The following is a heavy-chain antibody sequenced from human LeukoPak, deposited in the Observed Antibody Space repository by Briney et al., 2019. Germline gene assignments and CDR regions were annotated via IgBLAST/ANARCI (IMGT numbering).Heavy chain of an antibody. D-gene: IGHD4-23*01. J-gene: IGHJ3*02. V-gene: IGHV4-38-2*01. CDR3: ARQDDYGGNSVRNAFHN. Sequence: SETLSLTCAVSDFSISSGYYWGWIRQPPGKGLEWIGSIYHSGSTYYNPSLKSRVTISVDTSKNHFSLKLSSVTAADTAVYYCARQDDYGGNSVRNAFHNWGQGTMVTVSS. CDR1: DFSISSGYY. CDR2: IYHSGST.